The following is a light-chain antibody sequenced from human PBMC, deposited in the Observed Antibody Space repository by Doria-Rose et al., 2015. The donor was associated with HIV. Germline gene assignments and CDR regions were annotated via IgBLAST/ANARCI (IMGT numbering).Light chain of an antibody. CDR2: DVS. CDR3: SSYTTSSTLV. Sequence: PNPMIYDVSNRPSGVPNRFSGAASGNTAALTISGLQAEDEADYYCSSYTTSSTLVLGGGTKLTVL. J-gene: IGLJ3*02. V-gene: IGLV2-14*03.